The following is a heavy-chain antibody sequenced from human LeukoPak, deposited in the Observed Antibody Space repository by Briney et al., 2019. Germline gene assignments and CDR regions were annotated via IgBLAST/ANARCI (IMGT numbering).Heavy chain of an antibody. CDR2: IRYDGSNE. CDR3: ARGKAKDDAFDI. J-gene: IGHJ3*02. Sequence: GGSLRLSCAASGFTFSNYGMHWVRQAPGKGLEWVTFIRYDGSNEKYADSVKGRFTISRDNAKNTLYLQMNSLRAEDTAVYYCARGKAKDDAFDIWGQGTMVTVSS. D-gene: IGHD4/OR15-4a*01. V-gene: IGHV3-30*02. CDR1: GFTFSNYG.